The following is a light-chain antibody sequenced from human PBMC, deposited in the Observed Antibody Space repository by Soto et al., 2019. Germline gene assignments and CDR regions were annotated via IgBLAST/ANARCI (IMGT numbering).Light chain of an antibody. J-gene: IGKJ1*01. CDR2: GAS. CDR3: QQYNNRPPGT. Sequence: EIVMTQSPATLSVSPGERATLSCRASQSVSRNLAWYQYRPVQAPRLLIYGASTRATGITARFSGSGSGTEFTLTISSLQSEDFAVYYCQQYNNRPPGTFGQGTKVEIK. V-gene: IGKV3-15*01. CDR1: QSVSRN.